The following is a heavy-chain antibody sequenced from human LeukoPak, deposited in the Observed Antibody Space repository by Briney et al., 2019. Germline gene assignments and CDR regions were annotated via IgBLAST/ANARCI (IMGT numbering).Heavy chain of an antibody. V-gene: IGHV1-69*01. D-gene: IGHD3-3*01. CDR1: GGSFSSYA. J-gene: IGHJ4*02. CDR2: TIPIFGTA. Sequence: SSVTVSCKASGGSFSSYAISWVRQAPGQGLEWMGGTIPIFGTANYAQKFQGRVTITADESTSTAYMELSSLRSEDTAVYYCASSPYYDFWSGIPGYFDYWGQGTLVTVSS. CDR3: ASSPYYDFWSGIPGYFDY.